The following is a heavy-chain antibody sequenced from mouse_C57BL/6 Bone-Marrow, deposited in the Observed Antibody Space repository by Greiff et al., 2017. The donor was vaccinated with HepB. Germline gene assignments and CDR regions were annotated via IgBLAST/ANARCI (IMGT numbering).Heavy chain of an antibody. J-gene: IGHJ4*01. V-gene: IGHV14-1*01. CDR2: IDPEDGDT. CDR3: TTGGYYGYCYAMDY. CDR1: GFNIKDYY. D-gene: IGHD2-2*01. Sequence: VQLQQSGAELVRPGASVKLSCTASGFNIKDYYMHWVKQRPEQGLEWIGRIDPEDGDTEYAPKFQGKATMTADTSSNTAYLQLSSLKSEDTAVYYCTTGGYYGYCYAMDYWGQGTSVTVSS.